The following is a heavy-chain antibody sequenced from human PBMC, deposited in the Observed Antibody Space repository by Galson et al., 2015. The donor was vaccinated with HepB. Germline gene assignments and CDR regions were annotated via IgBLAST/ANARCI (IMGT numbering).Heavy chain of an antibody. J-gene: IGHJ5*01. D-gene: IGHD3-10*01. CDR2: ISNSGSDT. Sequence: SLRLSCAASGFTFRSYSMNWVRQAPGKGLEWVSSISNSGSDTYYVESVKGRFTVSRDNAKNSLYLQMKTLRDDDTAVYFCARGDEVLWVGELSQFDSWGQGTLVVVSS. CDR3: ARGDEVLWVGELSQFDS. V-gene: IGHV3-21*01. CDR1: GFTFRSYS.